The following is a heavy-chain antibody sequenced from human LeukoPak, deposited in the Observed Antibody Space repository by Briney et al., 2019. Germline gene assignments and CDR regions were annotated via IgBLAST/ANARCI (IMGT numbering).Heavy chain of an antibody. Sequence: GGSLRLSCAASGFTFSSYWMSWVRQAPGKGLEWVANIKQDGSEKYYVDSVKGRFTISRDNAKNSLYLQMNSLRAEDTAVYYCARVLGNMYYDILTGYRNPNTNFDYWGQGTLVTVSS. J-gene: IGHJ4*02. V-gene: IGHV3-7*01. CDR2: IKQDGSEK. CDR3: ARVLGNMYYDILTGYRNPNTNFDY. CDR1: GFTFSSYW. D-gene: IGHD3-9*01.